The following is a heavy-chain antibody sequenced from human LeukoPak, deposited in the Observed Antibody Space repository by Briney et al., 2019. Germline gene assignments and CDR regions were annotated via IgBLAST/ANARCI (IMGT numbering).Heavy chain of an antibody. D-gene: IGHD3-22*01. CDR2: NYYSGST. Sequence: KTSDTLSLTCTVSGGPISSYYWSWIRQPPGKGLEWIGYNYYSGSTNYNPSLKTRVTISVDTSKNQFSLKLSSVTTADTAVYYCARDRRYYYDSSGYYHYYYGMDVWAKGPRSPSP. V-gene: IGHV4-59*01. CDR3: ARDRRYYYDSSGYYHYYYGMDV. CDR1: GGPISSYY. J-gene: IGHJ6*02.